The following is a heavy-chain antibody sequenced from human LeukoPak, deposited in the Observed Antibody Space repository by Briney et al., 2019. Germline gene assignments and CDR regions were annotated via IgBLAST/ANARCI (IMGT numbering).Heavy chain of an antibody. V-gene: IGHV3-30*03. CDR3: AREGYYGSGSPPSLYFDY. D-gene: IGHD3-10*01. J-gene: IGHJ4*02. Sequence: GGSLRLSCAASGFTVSGNYMSWVRQAPGKGLEWVAVTSSDLNVKLYADSVKGRFTISRDNSRSTLYLQMNSLRPEDTAIYYCAREGYYGSGSPPSLYFDYWGQGTLVTVSS. CDR1: GFTVSGNY. CDR2: TSSDLNVK.